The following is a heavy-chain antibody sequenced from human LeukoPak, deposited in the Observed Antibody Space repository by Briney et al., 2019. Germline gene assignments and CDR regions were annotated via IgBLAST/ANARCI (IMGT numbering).Heavy chain of an antibody. Sequence: ASVKVSCKASGYTFTSYGISWVRQAPGQGLEWMGWINTNTGNPTYAQGFTGRFVFSLDTSVSTAYLQISSLKAEDTAVYYCARDVRGGSYSSSPFDYWGQGTGLTDYWGQGTLVTVSS. J-gene: IGHJ4*02. D-gene: IGHD6-13*01. V-gene: IGHV7-4-1*02. CDR1: GYTFTSYG. CDR3: ARDVRGGSYSSSPFDYWGQGTGLTDY. CDR2: INTNTGNP.